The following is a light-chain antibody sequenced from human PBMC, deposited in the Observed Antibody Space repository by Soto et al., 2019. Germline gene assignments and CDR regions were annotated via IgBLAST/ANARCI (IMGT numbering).Light chain of an antibody. Sequence: QAVVTQEPSLTVSPGGTVTLTCGSSTGAVTSGHYPYWFQQKPGQAPRTLIYDTSNKHSWTPARFSGSLLGGKAALTLSGAQPEDEAEYYCLIFNGGGRVFGGGTKVTVL. CDR2: DTS. CDR3: LIFNGGGRV. CDR1: TGAVTSGHY. V-gene: IGLV7-46*01. J-gene: IGLJ3*02.